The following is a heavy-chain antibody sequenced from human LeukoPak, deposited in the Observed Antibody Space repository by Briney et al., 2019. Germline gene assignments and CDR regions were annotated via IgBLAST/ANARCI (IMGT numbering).Heavy chain of an antibody. CDR1: VGSISIVIYY. Sequence: SETLSLTCTVPVGSISIVIYYGGWIRQPPGRGLGGMGGIYFVGSTYYNPSLKSRVTISVDTSKNQFSLKLSSVTAADTAVYYCARHKDYGSGSYYNRAYFDYWGQGTLVTVSS. D-gene: IGHD3-10*01. V-gene: IGHV4-39*01. J-gene: IGHJ4*02. CDR3: ARHKDYGSGSYYNRAYFDY. CDR2: IYFVGST.